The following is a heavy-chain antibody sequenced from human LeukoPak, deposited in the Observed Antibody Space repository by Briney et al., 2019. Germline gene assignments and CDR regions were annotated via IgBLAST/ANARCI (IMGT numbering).Heavy chain of an antibody. D-gene: IGHD3-10*01. CDR1: GFTFSSCA. J-gene: IGHJ4*02. CDR3: AKDRFGELFSYFDY. CDR2: ISGSGGST. V-gene: IGHV3-23*01. Sequence: GGSLRLSCAASGFTFSSCAMTWVRQAPGKGLEWVSAISGSGGSTYYADSVKGRFTISRDNSKNTLYLQMNSLRAEDTAVYYCAKDRFGELFSYFDYWGQGTLVTVSS.